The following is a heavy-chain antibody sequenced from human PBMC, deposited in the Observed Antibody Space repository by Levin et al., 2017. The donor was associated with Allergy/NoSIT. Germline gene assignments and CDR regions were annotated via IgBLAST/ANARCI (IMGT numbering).Heavy chain of an antibody. Sequence: SETLSLTCAVYGGSFSGYSWTWIRQPPGKGLEWIGEVNHSGSTYYNPSLKSRVTISMDTSKNQFSLRLRSVTATATAVYYCARGVGIGVLPGAVEDLYFDYWGQGALVTVSS. V-gene: IGHV4-34*01. D-gene: IGHD1-26*01. J-gene: IGHJ4*02. CDR1: GGSFSGYS. CDR2: VNHSGST. CDR3: ARGVGIGVLPGAVEDLYFDY.